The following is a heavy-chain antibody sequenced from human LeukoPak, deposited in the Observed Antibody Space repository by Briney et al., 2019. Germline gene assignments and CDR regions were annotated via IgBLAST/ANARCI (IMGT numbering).Heavy chain of an antibody. CDR3: ARSLGKPSYFDY. CDR2: IYNSGSN. V-gene: IGHV4-39*01. Sequence: KSSETLSFTCTVSGGSISSSTGDYWVWIRQPPGKGLEWIGSIYNSGSNYYNPSLKSSITLSIATSYKQFSLRLSSVTAADTAVFSGARSLGKPSYFDYWGQGALVTVSS. J-gene: IGHJ4*02. D-gene: IGHD7-27*01. CDR1: GGSISSSTGDY.